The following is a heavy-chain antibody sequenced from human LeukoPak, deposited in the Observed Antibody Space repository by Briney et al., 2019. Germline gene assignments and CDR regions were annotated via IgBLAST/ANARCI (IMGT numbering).Heavy chain of an antibody. CDR3: ARDGTFSTYRAFDL. CDR2: IHYGGNT. Sequence: NPSETLSLTCSVSSDSFSSYYWTWIRQPPGKGLEWIGYIHYGGNTNYNPSLKSRVIISVDTSKNQFSLKLSSVTAADTAMYYCARDGTFSTYRAFDLWGQGTMVTVSS. CDR1: SDSFSSYY. J-gene: IGHJ3*01. D-gene: IGHD1-1*01. V-gene: IGHV4-59*01.